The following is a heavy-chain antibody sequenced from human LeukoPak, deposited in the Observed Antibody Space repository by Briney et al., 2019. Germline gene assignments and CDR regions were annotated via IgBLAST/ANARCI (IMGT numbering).Heavy chain of an antibody. V-gene: IGHV3-23*01. CDR2: INFSGDNRGDNT. CDR3: ARTGGPTTIFGVVIYYFDY. D-gene: IGHD3-3*01. CDR1: GFTFKLYT. J-gene: IGHJ4*02. Sequence: QSGGSLRLSCAAFGFTFKLYTMNWVRQAPGQGLEWVSSINFSGDNRGDNTYYADSVKGRFSISRDNSKNTLYVQMNSLRADDTAVYYCARTGGPTTIFGVVIYYFDYWGQGTLVTVSS.